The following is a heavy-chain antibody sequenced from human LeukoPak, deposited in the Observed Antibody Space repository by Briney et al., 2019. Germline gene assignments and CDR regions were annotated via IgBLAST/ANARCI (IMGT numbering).Heavy chain of an antibody. CDR1: RFPFNNYW. Sequence: GGSLRLSCAASRFPFNNYWMDWVRQAPGKGLVWVSRINSDGSSTRYADYVKGRFTISRDNAKNTLYLQMDSLRAEDTAVYYCARDRHYYDSSTIDYWGQGTLVTVSS. CDR3: ARDRHYYDSSTIDY. CDR2: INSDGSST. V-gene: IGHV3-74*01. D-gene: IGHD3-22*01. J-gene: IGHJ4*02.